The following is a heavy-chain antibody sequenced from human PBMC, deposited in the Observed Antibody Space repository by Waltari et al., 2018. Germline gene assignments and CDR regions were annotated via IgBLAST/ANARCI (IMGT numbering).Heavy chain of an antibody. J-gene: IGHJ4*02. D-gene: IGHD1-7*01. CDR2: IKQDGSEK. CDR3: ARDGGRGTGTPY. V-gene: IGHV3-7*01. CDR1: GFTFSSYW. Sequence: EVQLVESGGGLVQPGGSLRLSCAASGFTFSSYWMSWVRQAPGKGLEWVANIKQDGSEKYYVDSGKGRFTICRDNAKNSLYLQMNSLRGEDKAVYYCARDGGRGTGTPYWGQGTLVTVSS.